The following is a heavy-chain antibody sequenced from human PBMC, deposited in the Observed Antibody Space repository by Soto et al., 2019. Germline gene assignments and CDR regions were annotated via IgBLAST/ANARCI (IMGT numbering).Heavy chain of an antibody. D-gene: IGHD3-22*01. V-gene: IGHV3-30-3*01. J-gene: IGHJ4*02. Sequence: GWSLRLSCAASGFTFSSYAMHWVRQAPGKGLEWVAVISYDGSNKYYADSVKGRFTISRDNSKNTLYLQMNSLRAEDTAVYYCARDPITMIVVAGYFDYWGQGTLVTVSS. CDR3: ARDPITMIVVAGYFDY. CDR2: ISYDGSNK. CDR1: GFTFSSYA.